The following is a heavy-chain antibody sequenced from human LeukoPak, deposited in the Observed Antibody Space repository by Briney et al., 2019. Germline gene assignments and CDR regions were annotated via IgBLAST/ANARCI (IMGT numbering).Heavy chain of an antibody. CDR2: INPNSGGT. CDR1: GYTFTSYD. Sequence: ASVKVSCKASGYTFTSYDINWVRQAPGQGLEWMGWINPNSGGTNYAQKFQGRVTMTRDTSISTAYMELSRLRSDDTAVYYCARAAYFGVVTTTGLNWFDPWGQGTLVTVSS. CDR3: ARAAYFGVVTTTGLNWFDP. D-gene: IGHD3-3*01. J-gene: IGHJ5*02. V-gene: IGHV1-2*02.